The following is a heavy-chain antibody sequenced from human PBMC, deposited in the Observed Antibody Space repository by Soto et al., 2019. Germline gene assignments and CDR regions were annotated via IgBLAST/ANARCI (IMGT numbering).Heavy chain of an antibody. V-gene: IGHV5-51*01. CDR1: GYSFTSYW. CDR3: ATRVHGDYPGKDYYAMDV. J-gene: IGHJ6*02. D-gene: IGHD2-21*01. Sequence: GESLKISCKGSGYSFTSYWIGWVRQMPGKGLEWMGIIYPGDSDTRYSPSFQGQVTISADKSISTAYLQWNSLKASDTAMYYCATRVHGDYPGKDYYAMDVRGQGTTVTVSS. CDR2: IYPGDSDT.